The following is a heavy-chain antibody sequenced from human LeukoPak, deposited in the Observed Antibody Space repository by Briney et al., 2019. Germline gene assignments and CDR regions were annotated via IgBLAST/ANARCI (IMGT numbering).Heavy chain of an antibody. CDR3: ARDGTGDYYFDY. J-gene: IGHJ4*02. CDR2: INPSGGSP. Sequence: ASVKVSCKASGYTFTSYYMHWVRQAPGQGLEWMGIINPSGGSPSYAQKFQGRVTMTRDTSTSTVYMELSSLRSEDTAVYYCARDGTGDYYFDYWGQGTLVTVSS. V-gene: IGHV1-46*01. CDR1: GYTFTSYY.